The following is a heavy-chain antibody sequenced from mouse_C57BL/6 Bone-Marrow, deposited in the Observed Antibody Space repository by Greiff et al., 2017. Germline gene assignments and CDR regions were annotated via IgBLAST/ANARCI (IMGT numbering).Heavy chain of an antibody. CDR2: ISSGSSTI. J-gene: IGHJ3*01. Sequence: EVMLVESGGGLVKPGGSLKLSCAASGFTFSDYGMHWVRQAPEKGLEWVAYISSGSSTIYYADTVKGRFTISRDNAKNTLFLQMTSLRSEDTAMYYGARPHYGSTSWFAYWGQGTLVTVSA. D-gene: IGHD1-1*01. CDR1: GFTFSDYG. CDR3: ARPHYGSTSWFAY. V-gene: IGHV5-17*01.